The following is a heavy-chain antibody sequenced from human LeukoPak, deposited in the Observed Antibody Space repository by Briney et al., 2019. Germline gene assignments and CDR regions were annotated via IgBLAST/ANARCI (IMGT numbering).Heavy chain of an antibody. CDR1: GFTFDDYG. V-gene: IGHV3-20*04. D-gene: IGHD3-22*01. Sequence: GGSLRLSCAASGFTFDDYGMSWVRQAPGKGLEWVSGINCNGGSTGYADSVKGRFTISRDNAKNSLYLQMNSLRAEDTALYYCARGVYYYDSSGPFDYWGQGTLVTVSS. J-gene: IGHJ4*02. CDR3: ARGVYYYDSSGPFDY. CDR2: INCNGGST.